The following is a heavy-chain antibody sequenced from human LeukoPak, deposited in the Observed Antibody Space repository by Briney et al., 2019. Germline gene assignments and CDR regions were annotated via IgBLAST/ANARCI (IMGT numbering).Heavy chain of an antibody. V-gene: IGHV4-39*01. CDR3: ARLRLFSYYDSSGFPDY. D-gene: IGHD3-22*01. CDR2: IYYSGSP. CDR1: GGSISSNSYY. Sequence: PSETLSLTCTVSGGSISSNSYYWGWIRQPPGKGLEWIGSIYYSGSPYYNPSLKSRVTISVDTSKNQFSLKVISVTAADTAVYYCARLRLFSYYDSSGFPDYWGQGTLVTVSS. J-gene: IGHJ4*02.